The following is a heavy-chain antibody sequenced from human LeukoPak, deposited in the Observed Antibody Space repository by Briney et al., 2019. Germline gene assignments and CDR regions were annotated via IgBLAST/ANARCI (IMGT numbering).Heavy chain of an antibody. CDR2: IYSGGST. D-gene: IGHD3-3*01. CDR1: GFTVSINY. V-gene: IGHV3-66*02. Sequence: GGSLSLSCAASGFTVSINYMSWVRQAPGKGLEWVSVIYSGGSTYYADSLKGRFTISRDNSKNTLYLQMNSLRAEDTAVYYCARVGYDFWSGYYPGYYYYMDVWGKGTTVAVSS. CDR3: ARVGYDFWSGYYPGYYYYMDV. J-gene: IGHJ6*03.